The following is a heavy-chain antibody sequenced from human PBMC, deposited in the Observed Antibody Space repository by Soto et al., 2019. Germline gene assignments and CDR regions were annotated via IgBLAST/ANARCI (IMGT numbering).Heavy chain of an antibody. Sequence: GGSMRVSCAAAGFTVSSNYVSWVSQAPGKGLEWVSVIYSGGSTYCADSVKGRFTISRHNSKNTLYLQMNSLRAEDTAVYYCAGDSGYSGFMDVWGKGTTVTVSS. CDR1: GFTVSSNY. V-gene: IGHV3-53*04. D-gene: IGHD5-12*01. J-gene: IGHJ6*03. CDR3: AGDSGYSGFMDV. CDR2: IYSGGST.